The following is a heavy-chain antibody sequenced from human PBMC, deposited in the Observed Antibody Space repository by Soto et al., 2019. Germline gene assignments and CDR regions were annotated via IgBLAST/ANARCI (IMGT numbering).Heavy chain of an antibody. CDR3: ARDLGYCSGGTCYSPFDY. CDR1: GFTFSSYA. J-gene: IGHJ4*02. Sequence: QVQLVESGGGVVQLGRSLRLSCAASGFTFSSYAMHWVRQAPGKGLEWVAVISYDGSNKYYADSVKGRFTISRDNSKNTLYLQMNSLRAEDTAVYYCARDLGYCSGGTCYSPFDYWGQGTLVTVSS. D-gene: IGHD2-15*01. CDR2: ISYDGSNK. V-gene: IGHV3-30-3*01.